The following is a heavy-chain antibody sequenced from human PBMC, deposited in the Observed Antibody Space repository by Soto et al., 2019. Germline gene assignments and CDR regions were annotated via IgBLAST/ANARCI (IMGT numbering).Heavy chain of an antibody. V-gene: IGHV3-30*18. CDR1: GFIFSSYG. D-gene: IGHD2-2*01. Sequence: QVQLVESGGGVVQSGRSLRLSCEASGFIFSSYGMHWVRRAPGTGLEWVTLISYDGITKYYADSVKGRFTISRDNSKNTLYLQMNSLRAEDTAVYYCAKGTDHCSSISSYMDVWGKGTTVTVSS. CDR3: AKGTDHCSSISSYMDV. CDR2: ISYDGITK. J-gene: IGHJ6*03.